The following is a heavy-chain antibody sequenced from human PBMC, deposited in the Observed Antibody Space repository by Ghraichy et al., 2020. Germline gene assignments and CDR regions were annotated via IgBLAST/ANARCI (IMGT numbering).Heavy chain of an antibody. V-gene: IGHV3-74*01. CDR1: GFTFSNHW. Sequence: GGSLRLSCAASGFTFSNHWMHWLHRAPDKGLVWVSSINSDGTYTKYADSVQGQFTISRDNGKNALYLQTNSLRAEDTAVYYCARDKRTYSDPFYYGMDVWGHGTTVTVSS. J-gene: IGHJ6*02. CDR3: ARDKRTYSDPFYYGMDV. D-gene: IGHD2-15*01. CDR2: INSDGTYT.